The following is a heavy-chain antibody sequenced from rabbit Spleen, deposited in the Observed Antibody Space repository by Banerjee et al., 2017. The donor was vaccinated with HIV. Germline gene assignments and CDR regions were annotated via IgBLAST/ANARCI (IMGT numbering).Heavy chain of an antibody. Sequence: QEQLVESGGGLIQPGGSLKLSCKASGFDFSKYGVSWVRQAPGKGLEWIGYIDLVFGVTYYATWVNGRFTISSHNAQNTLYLQLNSLTAADTATYFCVRGASGTGYYSLWGPGTLVPVS. CDR2: IDLVFGVT. J-gene: IGHJ4*01. CDR3: VRGASGTGYYSL. CDR1: GFDFSKYG. D-gene: IGHD1-1*01. V-gene: IGHV1S47*01.